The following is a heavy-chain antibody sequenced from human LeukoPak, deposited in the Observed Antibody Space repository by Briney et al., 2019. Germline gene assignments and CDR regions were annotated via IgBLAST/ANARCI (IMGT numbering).Heavy chain of an antibody. Sequence: PGGSLRLSCAASGFSFSTYSMNWVRQAPGKGLEWVSYISSSSSTIYYADSVKGRFTISRDNAKNSLYPQMNSLRDEDTAVYYCARDRATVTTSDGLDIWGQGTMVTVSS. CDR1: GFSFSTYS. CDR2: ISSSSSTI. V-gene: IGHV3-48*02. CDR3: ARDRATVTTSDGLDI. J-gene: IGHJ3*02. D-gene: IGHD4-17*01.